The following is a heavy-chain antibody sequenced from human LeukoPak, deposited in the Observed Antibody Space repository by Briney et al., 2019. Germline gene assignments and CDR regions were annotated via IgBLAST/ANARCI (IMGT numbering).Heavy chain of an antibody. CDR2: INHSGST. V-gene: IGHV4-34*01. CDR1: GGSFSGYY. CDR3: ARRRGLWFGVLSYGMDV. Sequence: SETLSLTCAVYGGSFSGYYWSWIRHPPGKGLEWIGEINHSGSTNYNPSLKSRVTISVDTSKNQFSLKLSSVTAADTAVYYCARRRGLWFGVLSYGMDVWGQGTTVTVSS. D-gene: IGHD3-10*01. J-gene: IGHJ6*02.